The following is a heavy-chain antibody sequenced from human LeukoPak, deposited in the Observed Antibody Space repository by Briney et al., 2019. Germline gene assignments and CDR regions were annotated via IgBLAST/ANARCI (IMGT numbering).Heavy chain of an antibody. CDR1: GFTFNTYG. J-gene: IGHJ4*02. V-gene: IGHV3-33*06. Sequence: LSGGSLRLSCAASGFTFNTYGMHWVRQAPGQGLEWVAAIWFDGSVKHYSDAVKGRFTVSRDNSLNTLYLQMNSLRVEDTAIYYCAKDTGVQFLEPAFWGQGTQVTVSS. CDR3: AKDTGVQFLEPAF. CDR2: IWFDGSVK. D-gene: IGHD3-3*01.